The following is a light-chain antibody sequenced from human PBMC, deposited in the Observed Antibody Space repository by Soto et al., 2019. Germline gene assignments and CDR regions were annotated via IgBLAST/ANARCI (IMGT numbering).Light chain of an antibody. V-gene: IGKV3-20*01. CDR2: DAV. CDR1: QTVTSSY. Sequence: VLTQSPGSLSLSPGERATVSCRASQTVTSSYLAWYQQRPGQAPQLLIYDAVKRATGIPDRFSGSESGRDYTLTISRLDPEDSAVYYCQQYCDSITFGGGTKVEIK. J-gene: IGKJ4*01. CDR3: QQYCDSIT.